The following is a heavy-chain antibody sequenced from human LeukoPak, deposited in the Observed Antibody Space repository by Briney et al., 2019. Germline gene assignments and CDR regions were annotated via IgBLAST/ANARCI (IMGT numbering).Heavy chain of an antibody. V-gene: IGHV1-46*01. J-gene: IGHJ4*02. CDR2: TNPSGGTT. CDR1: GYTFTSYY. CDR3: ARAGGGDGYNYVY. Sequence: VASVKISCTASGYTFTSYYIHWVRQAPGQGLEWMGITNPSGGTTTYAQKFQGRVTMTRDTSTSTVHMELSSLRSEDTAVYYCARAGGGDGYNYVYWGQGTLVTVSS. D-gene: IGHD5-24*01.